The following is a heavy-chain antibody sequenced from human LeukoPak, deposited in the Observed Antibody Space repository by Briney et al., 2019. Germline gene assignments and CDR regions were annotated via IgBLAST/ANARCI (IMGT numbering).Heavy chain of an antibody. Sequence: ASVKVSCKASGYTFTSYEINWVRQAAGQGLEWMGWMNPNSGDTGYARKFQGRLTISRSTSISTAYMDLSSLRSDDTAVYYCARGIPPIAVAGTGGDWFDPWGQGTLVTVSS. CDR2: MNPNSGDT. D-gene: IGHD6-19*01. J-gene: IGHJ5*02. CDR3: ARGIPPIAVAGTGGDWFDP. V-gene: IGHV1-8*03. CDR1: GYTFTSYE.